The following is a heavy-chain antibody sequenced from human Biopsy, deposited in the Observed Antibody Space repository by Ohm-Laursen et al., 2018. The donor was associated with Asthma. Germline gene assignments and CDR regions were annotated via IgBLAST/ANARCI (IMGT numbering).Heavy chain of an antibody. V-gene: IGHV1-69*01. CDR3: AREATSGEVPFGYFYALDV. CDR1: GDSFSNYA. Sequence: SSVKVSCKASGDSFSNYAISWVRQAPGQGLEWMGGLIPVLGTPDHAQMFEGRVTITADEFTSTAYMELSSLSSEDTAVYYCAREATSGEVPFGYFYALDVWGEGTTVTVSS. D-gene: IGHD2-2*01. CDR2: LIPVLGTP. J-gene: IGHJ6*04.